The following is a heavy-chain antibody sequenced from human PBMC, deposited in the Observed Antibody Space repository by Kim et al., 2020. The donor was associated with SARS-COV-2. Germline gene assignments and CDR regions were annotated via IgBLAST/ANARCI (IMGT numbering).Heavy chain of an antibody. CDR1: GFTFDDYT. J-gene: IGHJ4*02. CDR3: AKDDHRSYYDILTVPLGAFDY. CDR2: ISWDGGST. V-gene: IGHV3-43*01. D-gene: IGHD3-9*01. Sequence: GGSLRLSCAASGFTFDDYTMHWVRQAPGKGLEWVSLISWDGGSTYYADSVKGRFTISRDNSKNSLYLQMNSLRTEDTALYYCAKDDHRSYYDILTVPLGAFDYWGQGTLVTVSS.